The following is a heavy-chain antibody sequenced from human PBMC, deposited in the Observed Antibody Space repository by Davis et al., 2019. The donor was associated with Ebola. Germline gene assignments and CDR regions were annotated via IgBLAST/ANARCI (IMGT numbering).Heavy chain of an antibody. CDR1: GFTVSSNY. D-gene: IGHD3-16*02. CDR3: AKDPLGELSLLSWGYFDY. CDR2: ISGSGGST. V-gene: IGHV3-23*01. Sequence: GESLKISCAASGFTVSSNYMSWVRQAPGKGLEWVSAISGSGGSTYYADSVKGRFTISRDNSKNTLYLQMNSLRAEDTAVYYCAKDPLGELSLLSWGYFDYWGQGTLVTVSS. J-gene: IGHJ4*02.